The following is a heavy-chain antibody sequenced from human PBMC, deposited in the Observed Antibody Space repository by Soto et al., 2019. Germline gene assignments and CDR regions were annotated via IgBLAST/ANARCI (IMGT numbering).Heavy chain of an antibody. CDR2: ITYTGVST. D-gene: IGHD6-13*01. V-gene: IGHV3-23*01. J-gene: IGHJ4*02. CDR1: EFSFDDSA. CDR3: EKSSVWYPYFDS. Sequence: EAQLLESGGALVQPGGSLRLSCAASEFSFDDSAMSWVRQAPGKGLEWVSSITYTGVSTYYADSVKGRFTISRDNSRDTLFLQMNSLRAEDTAIYYCEKSSVWYPYFDSWGQGTLVTVSS.